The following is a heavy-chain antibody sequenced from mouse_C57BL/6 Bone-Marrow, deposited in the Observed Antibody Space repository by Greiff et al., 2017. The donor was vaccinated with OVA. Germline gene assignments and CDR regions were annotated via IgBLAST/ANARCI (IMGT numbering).Heavy chain of an antibody. Sequence: VQLQQSGPGLVKPSQSLSLTCSVTGYSITSGYYWNWIRQFPGNKLEWMGYISYDGSNNYNPSLKNRISITRDTSKNQFFLKLNSVTTEDTATYYCAIDSSGYAYWGQGTLVTVSA. J-gene: IGHJ3*01. CDR1: GYSITSGYY. V-gene: IGHV3-6*01. D-gene: IGHD3-2*02. CDR2: ISYDGSN. CDR3: AIDSSGYAY.